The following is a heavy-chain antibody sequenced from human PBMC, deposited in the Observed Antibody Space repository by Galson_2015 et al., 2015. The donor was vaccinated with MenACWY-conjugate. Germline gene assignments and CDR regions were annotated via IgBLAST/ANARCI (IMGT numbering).Heavy chain of an antibody. D-gene: IGHD2-2*01. V-gene: IGHV1-46*01. CDR1: GYTFTSYY. J-gene: IGHJ4*02. CDR3: ARGCCSSTSCYDFDY. CDR2: INPTGDST. Sequence: SVKVSCKASGYTFTSYYMHWVRQAPGQGLEWMGIINPTGDSTTYAQKFQGRVTMTRDTSTSTVYMGLSSLSSEDTAVYYCARGCCSSTSCYDFDYWGQGTLVTVSS.